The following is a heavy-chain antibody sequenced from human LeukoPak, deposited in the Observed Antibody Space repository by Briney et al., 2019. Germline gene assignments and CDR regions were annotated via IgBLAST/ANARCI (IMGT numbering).Heavy chain of an antibody. CDR3: AREPKTGYYNVLPFDY. J-gene: IGHJ4*02. V-gene: IGHV4-61*02. CDR1: GGPISSGSDY. CDR2: IYASGST. Sequence: PSETLSLTCTVSGGPISSGSDYWSWIRQPAGKGLEWIGRIYASGSTNYNPSLKSRVTISVDTSKNQFSLKLSSVTAADTAVYYCAREPKTGYYNVLPFDYWGQGTLVTVSS. D-gene: IGHD3-9*01.